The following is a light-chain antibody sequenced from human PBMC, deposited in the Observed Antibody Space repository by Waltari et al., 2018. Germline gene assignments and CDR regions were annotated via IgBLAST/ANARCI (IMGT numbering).Light chain of an antibody. Sequence: QSVLTQPPSAPGTPGQRATIACSATRSNLGSSNVFRYQQLSGTAPKLRIYRNNERPSGVPDRFSGSKSGTSASLAITGLRSEDEAHYYCATWDDSLTGWVFGGGTKLAVL. CDR3: ATWDDSLTGWV. CDR1: RSNLGSSN. J-gene: IGLJ3*02. V-gene: IGLV1-47*01. CDR2: RNN.